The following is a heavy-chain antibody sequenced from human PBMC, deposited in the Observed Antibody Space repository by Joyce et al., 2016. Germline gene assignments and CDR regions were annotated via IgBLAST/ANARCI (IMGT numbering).Heavy chain of an antibody. Sequence: QVLLVQSGAAVKRPGSSLRVSCKSSGGDFSNYTFNWVRQAPGQRLEWMGGIIPFFGAAKYAEDVQGRVTLTADQSTRTAYLELSSLTSADTAVYYCARGGTSSDHYFFYTLDVWGPGTTVIVSS. J-gene: IGHJ6*02. CDR2: IIPFFGAA. CDR3: ARGGTSSDHYFFYTLDV. D-gene: IGHD1-14*01. CDR1: GGDFSNYT. V-gene: IGHV1-69*12.